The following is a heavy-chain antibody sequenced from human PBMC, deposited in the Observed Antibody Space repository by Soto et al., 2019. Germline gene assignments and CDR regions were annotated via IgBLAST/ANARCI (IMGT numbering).Heavy chain of an antibody. CDR1: GFTFSSYS. Sequence: GGSLRLSCAASGFTFSSYSMNWVLQAPGKGLEWVSSISSSSSYIYYADSVKGRFTISRDNAKNSLYLQMNSLRAEDTAVYYCARASRSEDFWSGYYYYYYGMDVWGQGTTVTVSS. J-gene: IGHJ6*02. V-gene: IGHV3-21*01. CDR3: ARASRSEDFWSGYYYYYYGMDV. D-gene: IGHD3-3*01. CDR2: ISSSSSYI.